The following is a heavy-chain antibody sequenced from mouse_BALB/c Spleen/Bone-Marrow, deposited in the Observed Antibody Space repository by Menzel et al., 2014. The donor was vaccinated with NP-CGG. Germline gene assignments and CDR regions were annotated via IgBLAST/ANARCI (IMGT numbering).Heavy chain of an antibody. CDR1: GYSFTGYF. Sequence: EVQLQQSGPELVKPGASVKISCKDSGYSFTGYFMNWVLQSHGKSLEWIGRINPYNGDTFYNQKFKGKATLTVDKSSSTAHMELRSLASEDSAVYSCGRGLDGYYSFDYWGQGTTLTVSS. D-gene: IGHD2-3*01. V-gene: IGHV1-20*02. J-gene: IGHJ2*01. CDR2: INPYNGDT. CDR3: GRGLDGYYSFDY.